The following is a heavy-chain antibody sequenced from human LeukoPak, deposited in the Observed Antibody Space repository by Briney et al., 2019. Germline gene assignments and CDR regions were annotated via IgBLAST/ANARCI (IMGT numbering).Heavy chain of an antibody. CDR3: ARHGVLLWFGELFHPPFDY. J-gene: IGHJ4*02. V-gene: IGHV4-34*01. CDR1: GGSFSGYY. Sequence: ASETLSLTCAVYGGSFSGYYWSWIRQPPGKGLEWIGEINHSGSTNYNPSLKSRVTISVDTSKNQFSLKLSSVTAADTAVYYCARHGVLLWFGELFHPPFDYWGQGTLVTVSS. CDR2: INHSGST. D-gene: IGHD3-10*01.